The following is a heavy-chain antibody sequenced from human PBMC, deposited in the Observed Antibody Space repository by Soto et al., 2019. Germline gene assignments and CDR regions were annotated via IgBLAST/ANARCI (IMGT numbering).Heavy chain of an antibody. J-gene: IGHJ5*01. D-gene: IGHD2-15*01. Sequence: RSLTCTVSGGSISSSPYYWGWIRRPPGKGLEWIGSVYYSGGANYNPSLKSRVTISLDTSKNQFSLTVNSVTAADTAIYYCGRVVEGATRHTDFDSWGQGTLVTVSS. V-gene: IGHV4-39*01. CDR1: GGSISSSPYY. CDR3: GRVVEGATRHTDFDS. CDR2: VYYSGGA.